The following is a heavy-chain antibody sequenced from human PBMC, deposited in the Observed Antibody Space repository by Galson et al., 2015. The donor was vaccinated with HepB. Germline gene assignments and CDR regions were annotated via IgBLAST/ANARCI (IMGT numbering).Heavy chain of an antibody. V-gene: IGHV1-69*02. CDR2: IIPILGIA. D-gene: IGHD2-2*01. CDR3: ARVGQYQLHKWGYYYYGMDI. CDR1: GGTFSSYT. Sequence: SVKVSCKASGGTFSSYTISWVRQAPGQGLEWMGRIIPILGIANYAQKFQGRVTITADKSTSTAYMELSSLRSEDTAVYYCARVGQYQLHKWGYYYYGMDIWGQGTTVTVSS. J-gene: IGHJ6*02.